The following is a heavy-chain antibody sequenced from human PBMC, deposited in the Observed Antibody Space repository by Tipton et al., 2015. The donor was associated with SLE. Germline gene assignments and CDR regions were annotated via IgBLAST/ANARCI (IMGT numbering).Heavy chain of an antibody. Sequence: TLSLTCTVSGGSISSHYWSWIRQPPGKGLEWIGYIYYSGSTNYNPSLKSRVTISVDTSKNQFSLKLSSVTAADTAVYYCARDGGAAAGPLGAFDIWGQGTMVTVSS. CDR2: IYYSGST. CDR1: GGSISSHY. D-gene: IGHD6-13*01. J-gene: IGHJ3*02. CDR3: ARDGGAAAGPLGAFDI. V-gene: IGHV4-59*11.